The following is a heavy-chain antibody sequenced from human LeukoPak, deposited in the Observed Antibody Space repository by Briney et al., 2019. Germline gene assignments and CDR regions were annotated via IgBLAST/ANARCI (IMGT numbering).Heavy chain of an antibody. CDR2: INWNGGST. Sequence: PGGSLRLSCAASGFTFDDYGMSWVRQAPGKGLEWVSGINWNGGSTGYADSVKGRFTISRDNAKNSLYLQMNSLRAEDTALYHCARGYSYGNGFDYWGQGTLVTVSS. CDR1: GFTFDDYG. CDR3: ARGYSYGNGFDY. J-gene: IGHJ4*02. V-gene: IGHV3-20*01. D-gene: IGHD5-18*01.